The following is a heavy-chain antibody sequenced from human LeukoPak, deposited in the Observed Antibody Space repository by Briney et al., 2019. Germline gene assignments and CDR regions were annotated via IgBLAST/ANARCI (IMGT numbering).Heavy chain of an antibody. J-gene: IGHJ4*02. CDR1: GFTFSSYA. CDR3: ARDRSQRAYSYGPDGE. D-gene: IGHD5-18*01. V-gene: IGHV3-30*01. Sequence: PGGSLRLSCAASGFTFSSYAIHWVRQAPGKGLEWEAVISYDGSNKYYADSVKGRFTISRDNSKNTLYLQINSLRGEDTAVYYCARDRSQRAYSYGPDGEWGQGTLVTVSS. CDR2: ISYDGSNK.